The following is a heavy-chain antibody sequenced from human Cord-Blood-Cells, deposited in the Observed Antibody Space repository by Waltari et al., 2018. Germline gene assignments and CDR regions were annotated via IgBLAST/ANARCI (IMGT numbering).Heavy chain of an antibody. D-gene: IGHD2-2*01. V-gene: IGHV4-39*01. Sequence: QLQLQESGPGLVKPSETLSLTCTVPGGSISSSSYYWGWIRQPPGKGLEWIGSIYYSGSTYYNPSLKSRVTISVDTSKNQFSLKLSSVTAADTAVYYCARLRYCSSTSCYYYYYYMDVWGKGTTVTVSS. CDR2: IYYSGST. J-gene: IGHJ6*03. CDR1: GGSISSSSYY. CDR3: ARLRYCSSTSCYYYYYYMDV.